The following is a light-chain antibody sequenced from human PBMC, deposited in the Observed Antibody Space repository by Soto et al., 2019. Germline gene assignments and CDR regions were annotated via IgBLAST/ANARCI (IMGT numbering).Light chain of an antibody. CDR2: GAS. Sequence: EIVLTQSPGTLSLSPGERATLSCRASQSVSSSYLAWYQQKPGQAPRLLIYGASSRATGIPARFSGSGSETDFTLTISSLQSEDFAVYYCQQYNNWFRTFGQGTKVDIK. J-gene: IGKJ1*01. CDR1: QSVSSSY. V-gene: IGKV3-20*01. CDR3: QQYNNWFRT.